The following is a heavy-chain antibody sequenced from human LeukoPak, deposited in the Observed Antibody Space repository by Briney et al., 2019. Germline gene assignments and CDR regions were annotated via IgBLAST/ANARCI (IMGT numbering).Heavy chain of an antibody. D-gene: IGHD3-3*02. CDR2: IRGSGGST. V-gene: IGHV3-23*01. CDR3: AKDRAFPPHNDY. J-gene: IGHJ4*02. CDR1: GFTFSSYA. Sequence: GGSLRLSCAASGFTFSSYAMSWVRQAPGKGLEWVSAIRGSGGSTYYADSVKGRFTISRDNSKNTLYLQMNSLRAEDTAVYYCAKDRAFPPHNDYWGQGTLVTVSS.